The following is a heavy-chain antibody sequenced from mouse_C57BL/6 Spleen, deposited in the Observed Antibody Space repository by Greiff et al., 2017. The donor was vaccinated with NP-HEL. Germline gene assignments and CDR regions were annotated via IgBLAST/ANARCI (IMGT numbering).Heavy chain of an antibody. J-gene: IGHJ2*01. D-gene: IGHD1-1*01. CDR2: ISSGSSTI. CDR1: GFTFSDYG. V-gene: IGHV5-17*01. CDR3: ARGLTTVVAKGFDY. Sequence: EVQRVESGGGLVKPGGSLKLSCAASGFTFSDYGMHWVRQAPEKGLEWVAYISSGSSTIYYADTVKGRFTISRDNAKNTLFLQMTSLRSEDTAMYYCARGLTTVVAKGFDYWGQGTTLTVSS.